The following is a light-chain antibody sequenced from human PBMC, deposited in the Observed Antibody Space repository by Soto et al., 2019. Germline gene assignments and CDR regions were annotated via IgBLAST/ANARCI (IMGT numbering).Light chain of an antibody. CDR3: CSYAGSHTPWV. V-gene: IGLV2-11*01. Sequence: QSALTQPPSASGSPGQSVTISCTGTSSDVGGYNYVSWYQQHPGKAPKLMIYDVNKWPSGVPDRFSGSKSGNTASLTISGLQAEDEADYHCCSYAGSHTPWVFGGGTKVTVL. J-gene: IGLJ3*02. CDR1: SSDVGGYNY. CDR2: DVN.